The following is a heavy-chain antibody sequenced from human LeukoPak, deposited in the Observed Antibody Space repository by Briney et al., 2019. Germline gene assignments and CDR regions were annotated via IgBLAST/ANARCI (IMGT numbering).Heavy chain of an antibody. J-gene: IGHJ3*02. CDR1: GGSFIGYY. D-gene: IGHD4-17*01. CDR3: ARVRAVTTRNAFYI. CDR2: INHSGGT. Sequence: PSETLSLTCAVYGGSFIGYYWSWIRQPPGKGLEWIGEINHSGGTNYNPSLKSRVTISVDTSKNQFSLKLSSVTAADTAVYYCARVRAVTTRNAFYIWGQGTMVTVSS. V-gene: IGHV4-34*01.